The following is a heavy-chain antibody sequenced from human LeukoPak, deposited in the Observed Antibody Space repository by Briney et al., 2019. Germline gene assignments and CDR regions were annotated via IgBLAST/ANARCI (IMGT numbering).Heavy chain of an antibody. CDR1: GGSVSSSSYY. D-gene: IGHD1-7*01. J-gene: IGHJ3*02. V-gene: IGHV4-39*07. Sequence: SETLSLTCTVSGGSVSSSSYYWGWIRQPPGKGLEWIGSIYYSGSTYYNPSLKSRVTISVDTSKNQFSLKLSSVTAADTAVYYCATDSITGTTRAFDIWGQGTMVTVSS. CDR2: IYYSGST. CDR3: ATDSITGTTRAFDI.